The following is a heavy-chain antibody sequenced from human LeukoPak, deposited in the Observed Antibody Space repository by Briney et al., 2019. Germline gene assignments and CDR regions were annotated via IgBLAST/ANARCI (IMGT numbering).Heavy chain of an antibody. J-gene: IGHJ4*02. D-gene: IGHD1-26*01. CDR3: ARGAITGFDY. CDR1: GYTFTGQY. CDR2: INPNSGGT. Sequence: ASVKVSCKASGYTFTGQYMHWVRQAPGQGLEWMGWINPNSGGTRYAQKFQGRVTMTRDTSISTAYMELSRLTSDDTAMYYCARGAITGFDYWGQGTLVIVSS. V-gene: IGHV1-2*02.